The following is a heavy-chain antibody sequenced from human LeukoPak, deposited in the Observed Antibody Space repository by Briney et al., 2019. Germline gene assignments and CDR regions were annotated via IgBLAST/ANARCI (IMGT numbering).Heavy chain of an antibody. CDR1: GFTFSSYA. V-gene: IGHV3-23*01. J-gene: IGHJ4*02. Sequence: PGGSLRLSCAASGFTFSSYAMSWVRQAPGEGLEWVSAISGSGGSTYYADSVKGRFTISRDNSKNTLYLQMNSLRAEDTAVYYCAKDTVGAHYYFDYWGQGTLVTVSS. D-gene: IGHD1-26*01. CDR3: AKDTVGAHYYFDY. CDR2: ISGSGGST.